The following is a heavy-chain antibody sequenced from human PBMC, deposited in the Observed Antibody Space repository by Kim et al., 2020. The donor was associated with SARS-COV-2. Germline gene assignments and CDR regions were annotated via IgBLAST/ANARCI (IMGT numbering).Heavy chain of an antibody. D-gene: IGHD4-4*01. V-gene: IGHV1-18*01. Sequence: ASVKVSCKTSGYTFASYGISWVRQAPGQGLEWMGWISGYKGITNYAENFQGRVTMTTDTSTSTTYMELRSLSSDDTAVYYCARDVGSLPATVTKDYYYYG. CDR1: GYTFASYG. CDR3: ARDVGSLPATVTKDYYYYG. J-gene: IGHJ6*01. CDR2: ISGYKGIT.